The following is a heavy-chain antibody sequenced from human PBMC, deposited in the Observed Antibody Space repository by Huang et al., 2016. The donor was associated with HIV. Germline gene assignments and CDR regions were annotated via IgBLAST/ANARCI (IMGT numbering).Heavy chain of an antibody. CDR2: IDWEDDK. CDR3: ARIRGGVGLDSVGYYDY. CDR1: GFSLKTRGMS. Sequence: QVTLRESGPALVKPTQTLTLTCTFSGFSLKTRGMSVSWIRQPPGEALEWLALIDWEDDKYYNTSQKTRLTVSKDTSKKRVVLTRTNMDPVDTATYYCARIRGGVGLDSVGYYDYWGQGTLVTVSS. J-gene: IGHJ4*02. V-gene: IGHV2-70*01. D-gene: IGHD3-22*01.